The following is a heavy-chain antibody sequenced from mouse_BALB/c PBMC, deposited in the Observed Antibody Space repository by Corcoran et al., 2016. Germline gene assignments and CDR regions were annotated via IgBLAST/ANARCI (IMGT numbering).Heavy chain of an antibody. CDR3: ARWDWYFDV. CDR1: GFNIKDTY. J-gene: IGHJ1*01. Sequence: EVQLQQSGAELVKPGASVKLSCTASGFNIKDTYMHWVKQRPEQGLEWIGRIDPANGNTQYDPKFQGKATITADTSYNTAYLQLSSLTSEDTAVYYCARWDWYFDVWGSGTTVTVSS. V-gene: IGHV14-3*02. CDR2: IDPANGNT.